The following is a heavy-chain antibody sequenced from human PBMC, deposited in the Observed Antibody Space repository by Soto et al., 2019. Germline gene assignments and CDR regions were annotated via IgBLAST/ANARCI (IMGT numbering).Heavy chain of an antibody. CDR1: GGTFSSYA. V-gene: IGHV1-69*13. D-gene: IGHD3-22*01. CDR3: ARGTHDYYYDSSGYYFPLDY. CDR2: IIPIFGTA. Sequence: ASVKVSCKASGGTFSSYAISWVRQAPGQGLEWMGGIIPIFGTANYAQKFQGRVTITADESTSTAYMELSSLRSEDTAVYYCARGTHDYYYDSSGYYFPLDYWGQGTLVTVSS. J-gene: IGHJ4*02.